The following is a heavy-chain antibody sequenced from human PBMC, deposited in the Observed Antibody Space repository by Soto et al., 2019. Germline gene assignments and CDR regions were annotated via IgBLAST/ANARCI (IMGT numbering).Heavy chain of an antibody. Sequence: EVQLLESGGGLVQPGGSLRLSCAASGFTFSIYAMSWVRQAPGKGLEWVATISTSGGNTYYADSVKGRFTISRDKSKNALYLQMSSRRAEATAVNYCAKAGYYNDLSRYYYFDYWGQGTLVTVSS. CDR2: ISTSGGNT. D-gene: IGHD3-22*01. CDR3: AKAGYYNDLSRYYYFDY. V-gene: IGHV3-23*01. CDR1: GFTFSIYA. J-gene: IGHJ4*02.